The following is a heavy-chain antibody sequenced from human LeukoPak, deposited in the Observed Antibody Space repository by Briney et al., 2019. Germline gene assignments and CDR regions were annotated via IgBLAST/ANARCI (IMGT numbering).Heavy chain of an antibody. CDR3: ARDPPRFLEWLSSDY. D-gene: IGHD3-3*01. CDR2: INPNSGGT. Sequence: ASVKVSCKASGYTFTGYYMHWVRQAPGQGLEWMGWINPNSGGTNYAQKFQGRVTMTRDTSISTAYMELSRLRSDDTAVYYCARDPPRFLEWLSSDYWGQGTLVTVSS. J-gene: IGHJ4*02. CDR1: GYTFTGYY. V-gene: IGHV1-2*02.